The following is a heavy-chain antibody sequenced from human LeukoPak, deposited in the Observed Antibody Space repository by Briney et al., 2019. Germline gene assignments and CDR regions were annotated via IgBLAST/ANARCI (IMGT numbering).Heavy chain of an antibody. V-gene: IGHV3-23*01. CDR3: AKGPPVLRFLEWLSPSWFDP. D-gene: IGHD3-3*01. CDR2: ISGSGGST. CDR1: GFTFSSYA. J-gene: IGHJ5*02. Sequence: GGSLRLSCAASGFTFSSYAMSWVRQAPGKGLEWVSAISGSGGSTYYADSVKGRFTISRDNSKNTLYLQMNSLRAEDTAVYYCAKGPPVLRFLEWLSPSWFDPWGQGTLVTVSS.